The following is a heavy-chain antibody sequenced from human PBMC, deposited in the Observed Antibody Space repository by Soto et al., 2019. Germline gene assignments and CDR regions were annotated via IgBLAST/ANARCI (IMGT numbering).Heavy chain of an antibody. J-gene: IGHJ6*02. D-gene: IGHD6-13*01. Sequence: ASVKVSCKASGYTFTSYDINWVRQATGQGLEWMGWMNPNSGNTGYAQKFQGRVTMTRNTSISTAYMELSSLRSEDTAVYYCARGDAAAGTDEVGYYYYYYGMDVWGQGTTVTVSS. CDR2: MNPNSGNT. V-gene: IGHV1-8*01. CDR3: ARGDAAAGTDEVGYYYYYYGMDV. CDR1: GYTFTSYD.